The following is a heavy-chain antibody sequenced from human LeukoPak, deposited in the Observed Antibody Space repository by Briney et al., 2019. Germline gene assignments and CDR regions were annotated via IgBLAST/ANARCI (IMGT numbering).Heavy chain of an antibody. V-gene: IGHV3-21*01. CDR2: ISSSSSSM. J-gene: IGHJ4*02. Sequence: GGSLRLSCAASGFTVSSNYMSWVRQAPGKGLEWVSSISSSSSSMYYADSVKGRFTISRDNAKNSLYLQMNSLRAEDTAVYYCARLTRTYCGGDCSLDYWGQGTLVTVSS. CDR3: ARLTRTYCGGDCSLDY. D-gene: IGHD2-21*02. CDR1: GFTVSSNY.